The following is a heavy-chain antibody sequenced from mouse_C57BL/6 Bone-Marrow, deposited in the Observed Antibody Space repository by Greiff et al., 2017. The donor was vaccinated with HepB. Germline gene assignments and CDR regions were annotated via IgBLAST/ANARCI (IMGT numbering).Heavy chain of an antibody. CDR2: ISSGGDYI. D-gene: IGHD1-1*01. CDR1: GFTFSSYA. Sequence: VQLKESGEGLVKPGGSLKLSCAASGFTFSSYAMSWVRQTPEKRLEWVAYISSGGDYIYYADTVKGRFTISRDNARNTLYLQMSSLKSEDTAMYYCTRDLSYYGSSYWYFDVWGTGTTVTVSS. CDR3: TRDLSYYGSSYWYFDV. V-gene: IGHV5-9-1*02. J-gene: IGHJ1*03.